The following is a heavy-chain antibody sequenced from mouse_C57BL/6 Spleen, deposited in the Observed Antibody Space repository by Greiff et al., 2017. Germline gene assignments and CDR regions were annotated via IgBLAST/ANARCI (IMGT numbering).Heavy chain of an antibody. V-gene: IGHV3-6*01. Sequence: EVKLVESGPGLVKPSQSLSLTCSVTGYSITSGYYWNWIRQFPGNKLEWMGYISYDGSNNYNPSLKNRISITRDTSKNQFFLKLNSVTTEDTATYDCARGGKANWAFFDYWGQGTTLTVSS. CDR2: ISYDGSN. CDR3: ARGGKANWAFFDY. J-gene: IGHJ2*01. D-gene: IGHD4-1*01. CDR1: GYSITSGYY.